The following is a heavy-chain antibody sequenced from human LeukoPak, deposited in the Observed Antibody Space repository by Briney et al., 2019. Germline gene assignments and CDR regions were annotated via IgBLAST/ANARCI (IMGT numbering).Heavy chain of an antibody. CDR2: INSDGSST. D-gene: IGHD3-16*01. Sequence: GGSLRLSCAASGFTFSSYWMHWVRHAPGKGLVWVSRINSDGSSTSYADSVKGRFTISRDNAKNTLYLQMNSLRAEDTAVYYCARSYGRAEFDYWGQGTLVTVSS. J-gene: IGHJ4*02. V-gene: IGHV3-74*01. CDR3: ARSYGRAEFDY. CDR1: GFTFSSYW.